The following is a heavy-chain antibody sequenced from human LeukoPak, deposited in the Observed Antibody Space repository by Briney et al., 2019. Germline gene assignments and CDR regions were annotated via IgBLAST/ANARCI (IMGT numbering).Heavy chain of an antibody. Sequence: PGGSLRLSCAASGFTFDESAIHWVRQGPGKGLEWVSLISGDGGRTYYADSVEGRFTISRDNSKNSLYLQTNSLRTEDTALYYCAKDIGGSMVRGVNRLGAIDVWGQGTMVTVSS. CDR2: ISGDGGRT. CDR1: GFTFDESA. J-gene: IGHJ3*01. V-gene: IGHV3-43*02. D-gene: IGHD3-10*01. CDR3: AKDIGGSMVRGVNRLGAIDV.